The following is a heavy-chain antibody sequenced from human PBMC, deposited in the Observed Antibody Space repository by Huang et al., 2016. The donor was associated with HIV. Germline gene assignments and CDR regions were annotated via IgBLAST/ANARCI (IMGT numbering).Heavy chain of an antibody. V-gene: IGHV4-34*02. CDR3: ARGRGSSWSLFDN. J-gene: IGHJ4*02. CDR2: SNQSGKT. D-gene: IGHD6-13*01. CDR1: GGSFSDFF. Sequence: QVQLQQWGASLLKPSETLSLTCAVYGGSFSDFFWSWIRQSPGKGLEWIGESNQSGKTKYNPSLKSRVTIAVDTSKNQFSLKLMSVTAADTSMYYCARGRGSSWSLFDNWGQGSLVTVFS.